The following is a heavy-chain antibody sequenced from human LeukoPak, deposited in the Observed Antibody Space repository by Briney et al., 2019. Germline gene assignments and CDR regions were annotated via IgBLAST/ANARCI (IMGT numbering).Heavy chain of an antibody. CDR1: GFTFSSYS. CDR2: ISSSSSYI. CDR3: ARALSGSRQAFDY. D-gene: IGHD6-6*01. Sequence: GGSLRLSCAASGFTFSSYSMNWVRQAPGKGLEWVSSISSSSSYIYYADSVKGRFTISRDNAKNSLYLQMNSLRAEDTAVYYCARALSGSRQAFDYWGQGTLVTVSS. V-gene: IGHV3-21*01. J-gene: IGHJ4*02.